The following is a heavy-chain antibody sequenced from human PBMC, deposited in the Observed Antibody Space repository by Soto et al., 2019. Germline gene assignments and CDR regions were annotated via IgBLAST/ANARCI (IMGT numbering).Heavy chain of an antibody. CDR2: IYYDGST. V-gene: IGHV4-39*02. D-gene: IGHD2-15*01. CDR1: GGSINNNNYY. J-gene: IGHJ4*02. Sequence: SETLSLTCTVSGGSINNNNYYWAWIRQPPGKGLSWIASIYYDGSTYYNSSLKSRVTISRDTSKNHFSLRLTSMTAADTALYYCATVVAGATRHPDSDSWGQGTLVTVSS. CDR3: ATVVAGATRHPDSDS.